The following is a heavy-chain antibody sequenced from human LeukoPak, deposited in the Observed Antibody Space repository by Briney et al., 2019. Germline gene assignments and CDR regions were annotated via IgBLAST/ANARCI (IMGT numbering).Heavy chain of an antibody. Sequence: GGSLRLSCAASGFTFSSYAMHWVRQAPGKGLEWVAVISYDGSNKYYADSVKGRFTFSRDNSKNTLYLQMNSLGAEDTAVYYCARDQKHNPLKSITIFGVVNPKPYYFDYWGQGTLVTVSS. CDR3: ARDQKHNPLKSITIFGVVNPKPYYFDY. CDR2: ISYDGSNK. D-gene: IGHD3-3*01. CDR1: GFTFSSYA. J-gene: IGHJ4*02. V-gene: IGHV3-30-3*01.